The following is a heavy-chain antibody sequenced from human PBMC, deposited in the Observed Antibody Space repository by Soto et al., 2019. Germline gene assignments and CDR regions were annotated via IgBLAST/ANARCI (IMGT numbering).Heavy chain of an antibody. D-gene: IGHD4-4*01. CDR2: ISSSSSYT. Sequence: QVQLVESGGGLVKPGGSLRLSCAASGFTFGDYYMSWIRQAPGKGLEWVSYISSSSSYTNYADSVKGRFTISRDNAKNSLYLQMNSLRAEDTAVYYCARSGSNYYFDYWGQGTLVTVSS. J-gene: IGHJ4*02. CDR3: ARSGSNYYFDY. V-gene: IGHV3-11*06. CDR1: GFTFGDYY.